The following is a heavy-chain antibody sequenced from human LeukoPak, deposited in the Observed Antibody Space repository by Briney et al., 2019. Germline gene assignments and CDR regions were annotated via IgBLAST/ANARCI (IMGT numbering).Heavy chain of an antibody. V-gene: IGHV4-59*12. CDR1: GGSISSYY. CDR3: ATDPSSSGGNP. J-gene: IGHJ5*02. CDR2: IYYSGST. Sequence: SETLSLTCTVSGGSISSYYWSWIRQPPGKGLEWIGYIYYSGSTNYNPSLKSRVTISVDTSKNQFSLKLSSVTAADTAVYYCATDPSSSGGNPWGQGTLVTVSS. D-gene: IGHD6-6*01.